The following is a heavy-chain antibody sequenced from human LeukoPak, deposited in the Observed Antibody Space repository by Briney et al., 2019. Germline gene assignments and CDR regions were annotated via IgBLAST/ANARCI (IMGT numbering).Heavy chain of an antibody. CDR1: GYTFTSYY. Sequence: ASVKVSCKASGYTFTSYYMHWVRQAPGQGLEWMGIINPSGGSTSYAQKFQGRVTMTRDTSTSTAYMELSRLRSDDTAVYYCARAGRYGSGAGAFDIWGQGTMVTVSS. CDR3: ARAGRYGSGAGAFDI. J-gene: IGHJ3*02. D-gene: IGHD3-10*01. CDR2: INPSGGST. V-gene: IGHV1-46*01.